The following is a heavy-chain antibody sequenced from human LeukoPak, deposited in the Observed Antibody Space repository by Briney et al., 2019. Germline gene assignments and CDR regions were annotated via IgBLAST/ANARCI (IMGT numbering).Heavy chain of an antibody. Sequence: PSETLSLTCTVSGGSISSYYWSWIRQPPGKGLEWIGYIYYSGSTNYNPSLKSRVTISVDTSKNQFSLKLSSVTAADTAVYYCAGPGSYSPIDCWGQGTLVTVSS. J-gene: IGHJ4*02. V-gene: IGHV4-59*01. CDR3: AGPGSYSPIDC. CDR1: GGSISSYY. D-gene: IGHD3-10*01. CDR2: IYYSGST.